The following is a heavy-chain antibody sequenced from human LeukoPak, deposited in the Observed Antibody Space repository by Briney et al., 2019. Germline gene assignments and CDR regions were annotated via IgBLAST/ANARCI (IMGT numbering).Heavy chain of an antibody. J-gene: IGHJ6*02. Sequence: GGSLRLSCVASGFIFGDCWMRWVRQAPGKGLEWVASINHNGNVNYYVDSVKGRFTISRDNAKNSLYLQMSNLRAEDTAVYFCARGGGLDVWGQGATVTVSS. CDR3: ARGGGLDV. D-gene: IGHD3-16*01. CDR1: GFIFGDCW. V-gene: IGHV3-7*03. CDR2: INHNGNVN.